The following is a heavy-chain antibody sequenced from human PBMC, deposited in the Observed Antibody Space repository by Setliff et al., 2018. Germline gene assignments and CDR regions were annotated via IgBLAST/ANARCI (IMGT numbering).Heavy chain of an antibody. J-gene: IGHJ3*02. CDR3: ASAGHSGSWFPFDAFHI. CDR1: GFTFSSDP. D-gene: IGHD6-13*01. V-gene: IGHV3-48*01. CDR2: IRNDGTTT. Sequence: GGSLRLSCAASGFTFSSDPMNWVRQAPGKGLEWLSNIRNDGTTTSYADSVKGPITSSRDNVKNSLFLQMNSLRAEDTAVYYCASAGHSGSWFPFDAFHIWGQGTMVTVSS.